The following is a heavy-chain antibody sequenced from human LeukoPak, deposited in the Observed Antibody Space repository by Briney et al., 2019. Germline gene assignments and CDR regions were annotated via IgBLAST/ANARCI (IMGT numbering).Heavy chain of an antibody. J-gene: IGHJ4*02. Sequence: GGSLRLSCAVSGFTFSNFWMSWVRQAPGRGLEWVANIHPEGNEKYHVESVKGRFIISRDNTKNLLFLQMNGLRVEDTAVYYCARGDDFSGDHWGQGTPVTVSS. CDR3: ARGDDFSGDH. CDR2: IHPEGNEK. V-gene: IGHV3-7*04. D-gene: IGHD1-1*01. CDR1: GFTFSNFW.